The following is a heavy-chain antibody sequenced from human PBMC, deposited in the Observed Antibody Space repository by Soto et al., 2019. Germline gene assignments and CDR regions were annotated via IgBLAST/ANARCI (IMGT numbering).Heavy chain of an antibody. D-gene: IGHD3-9*01. Sequence: QVQLQQWGAGPLRPLETLSLTCGVSGGSFSGYYWAWMRQSPGKGLEWIGEINDRGSINYNPSLKSGVSISVDKSKNHYSLKLRSVTAADTAVYYCAREGHDILTGPPWVWYFDLWGRGTLVTVSS. CDR3: AREGHDILTGPPWVWYFDL. J-gene: IGHJ2*01. CDR1: GGSFSGYY. V-gene: IGHV4-34*01. CDR2: INDRGSI.